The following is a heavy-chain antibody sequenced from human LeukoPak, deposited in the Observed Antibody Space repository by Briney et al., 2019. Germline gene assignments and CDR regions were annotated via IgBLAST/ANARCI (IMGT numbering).Heavy chain of an antibody. J-gene: IGHJ5*02. V-gene: IGHV1-69-2*01. CDR2: VDPEDGET. D-gene: IGHD6-19*01. Sequence: ASVKIYCKVSGHTFTDYYMHWVQQAPGKGLEWMGLVDPEDGETIYAEKFQGRVTITADTSTDTAYMELSSLRSEDTAVYYCATDRGIAVAVTWGQGTLVTVSS. CDR1: GHTFTDYY. CDR3: ATDRGIAVAVT.